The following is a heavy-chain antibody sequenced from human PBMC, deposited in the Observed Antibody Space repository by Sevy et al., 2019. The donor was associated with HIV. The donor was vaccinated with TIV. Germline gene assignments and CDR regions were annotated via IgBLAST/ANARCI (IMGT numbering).Heavy chain of an antibody. CDR3: TTDRYRIAVIDY. CDR2: IKTKTDDGTT. V-gene: IGHV3-15*07. D-gene: IGHD6-19*01. J-gene: IGHJ4*02. Sequence: GSLRLSCAASTFTFNNAWMNWVRQAPGKGLEWVGRIKTKTDDGTTDYAAPVKGRFTISRDDSKNTLYLQMNSLKTEDTAVYYCTTDRYRIAVIDYWGQGTLVTVSS. CDR1: TFTFNNAW.